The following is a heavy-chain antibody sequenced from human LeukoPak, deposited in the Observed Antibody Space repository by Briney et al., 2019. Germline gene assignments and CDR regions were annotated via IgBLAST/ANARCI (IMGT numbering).Heavy chain of an antibody. V-gene: IGHV1-18*01. CDR2: ISAYNGNT. CDR3: ARDGRGSGWTDV. Sequence: ASAKVSCKASGYTFSSYGISWVRQAPGQGLEWMGWISAYNGNTNYAQKLQGRVTVTTDTSTSTAYMELRSLRSDDTAVYYCARDGRGSGWTDVWGKGTTVTVSS. J-gene: IGHJ6*04. D-gene: IGHD6-19*01. CDR1: GYTFSSYG.